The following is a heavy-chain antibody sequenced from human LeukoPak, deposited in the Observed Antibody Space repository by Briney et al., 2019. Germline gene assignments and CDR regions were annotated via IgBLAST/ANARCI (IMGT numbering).Heavy chain of an antibody. J-gene: IGHJ4*02. D-gene: IGHD4-11*01. V-gene: IGHV3-33*06. Sequence: GGSLRLSCSASGFTFSHYGMHWVRQAPGTGLEWVAVIWSDASDKYYANSVKGRFTISRDNDKNSLYLQMNSLRAEDTAVYYCAKDAQRGFDYSNSLDYWGQGTRVTVSS. CDR1: GFTFSHYG. CDR3: AKDAQRGFDYSNSLDY. CDR2: IWSDASDK.